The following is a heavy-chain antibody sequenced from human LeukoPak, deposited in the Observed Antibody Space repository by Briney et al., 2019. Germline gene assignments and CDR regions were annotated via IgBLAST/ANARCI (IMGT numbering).Heavy chain of an antibody. J-gene: IGHJ4*02. CDR1: GGSISSSNW. V-gene: IGHV4-4*02. CDR2: IYHSGST. Sequence: PSGTLSLTCAVSGGSISSSNWWSWVRQPPGKGLEWIGEIYHSGSTNYNPSLKSRVTISVDKSKNQFSLRLSSVTAADTAVYYCAREVLWFGSRPYYFDYWGQGTLVTVSS. D-gene: IGHD3-10*01. CDR3: AREVLWFGSRPYYFDY.